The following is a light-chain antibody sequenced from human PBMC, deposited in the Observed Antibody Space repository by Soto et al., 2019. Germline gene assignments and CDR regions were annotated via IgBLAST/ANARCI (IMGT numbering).Light chain of an antibody. CDR1: QGIRNX. CDR3: LQHNSYPRT. CDR2: AAS. Sequence: DIQMTQSPSSLSASVGDRVTITCRASQGIRNXXXWYQQKPGKAPKRLISAASTLHXGVPSRXXXXXXGXXXXLTISSLQPEDFATYYCLQHNSYPRTFGQGTRLEIK. V-gene: IGKV1-17*01. J-gene: IGKJ2*02.